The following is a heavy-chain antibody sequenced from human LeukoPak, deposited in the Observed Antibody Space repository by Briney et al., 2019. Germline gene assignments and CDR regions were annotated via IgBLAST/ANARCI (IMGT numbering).Heavy chain of an antibody. J-gene: IGHJ5*02. CDR1: GFTFSSYD. CDR2: IGTAGDT. CDR3: VAGTSGNWFDP. Sequence: GSLRLSCAASGFTFSSYDMHWVRQATGKGLEWVSAIGTAGDTYYPGSVKGRFTISRDNAKNSLYLQMNSLRAEDTAVYYCVAGTSGNWFDPWGQGTLVTVS. V-gene: IGHV3-13*01. D-gene: IGHD6-19*01.